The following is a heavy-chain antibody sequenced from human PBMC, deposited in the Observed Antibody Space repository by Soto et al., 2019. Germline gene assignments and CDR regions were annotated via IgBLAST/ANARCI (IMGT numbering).Heavy chain of an antibody. V-gene: IGHV4-59*08. D-gene: IGHD5-12*01. CDR3: ARRRGSSGFDFFDF. CDR2: IYYSGST. CDR1: GASISSYY. J-gene: IGHJ4*02. Sequence: SETLSLTCTVSGASISSYYWSWIRQPPGKGLEWIGYIYYSGSTNYNPSLESRLAISLDTSKNQFSLKLSSVTAADTAVYYCARRRGSSGFDFFDFWGQGALVTVSS.